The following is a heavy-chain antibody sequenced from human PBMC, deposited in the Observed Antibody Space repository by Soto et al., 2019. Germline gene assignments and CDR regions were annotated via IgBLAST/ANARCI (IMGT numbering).Heavy chain of an antibody. CDR1: GYTFTPYD. J-gene: IGHJ4*02. Sequence: ASVKVSCKSSGYTFTPYDINWVRQVPGLGLEWIGWMNPYSGKSGYAQKFRHRVTMTRNASISTAHMELSSLISEDTALYYCAKARGYTTGTEHDYSECWGQGTLVSVSS. V-gene: IGHV1-8*01. D-gene: IGHD6-13*01. CDR2: MNPYSGKS. CDR3: AKARGYTTGTEHDYSEC.